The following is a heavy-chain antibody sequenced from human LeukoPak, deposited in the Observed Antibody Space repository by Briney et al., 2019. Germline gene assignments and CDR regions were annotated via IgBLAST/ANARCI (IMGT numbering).Heavy chain of an antibody. CDR3: VTSVDYYYLDY. D-gene: IGHD3-16*01. CDR1: GFTFLNSA. Sequence: PGGSLRLSCAASGFTFLNSAMNWVRQAPGKGLEWASTISGRGGSTNYADSVKGRFTISRDNSKNTLYLQMNSLRAADTAVYYCVTSVDYYYLDYWGQGALVTVSS. J-gene: IGHJ4*02. V-gene: IGHV3-23*01. CDR2: ISGRGGST.